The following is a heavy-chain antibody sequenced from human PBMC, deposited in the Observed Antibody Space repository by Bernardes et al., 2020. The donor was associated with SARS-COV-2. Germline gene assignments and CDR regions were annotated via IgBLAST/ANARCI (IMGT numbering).Heavy chain of an antibody. J-gene: IGHJ4*02. CDR1: GGSFSGYY. CDR2: INHSGST. CDR3: ARGRPGGGIFDY. D-gene: IGHD3-16*01. Sequence: SDPLYLTCAVYGGSFSGYYWNWIRQPPGKGLDWIGEINHSGSTNYNASLKSRVTISVDTSKNQFSLKLSSVTAVDTAVYYCARGRPGGGIFDYWGQGSLVTVSS. V-gene: IGHV4-34*01.